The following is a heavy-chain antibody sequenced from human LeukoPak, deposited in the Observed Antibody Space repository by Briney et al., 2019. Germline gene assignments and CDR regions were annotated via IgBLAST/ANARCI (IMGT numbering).Heavy chain of an antibody. J-gene: IGHJ5*02. CDR3: VRSKSGTYGWFDP. V-gene: IGHV4-59*01. CDR1: LGSLIFYY. CDR2: IYYSGTT. D-gene: IGHD4-17*01. Sequence: PSETLSLTRAVSLGSLIFYYWRWIRQPPRAGLEWGGDIYYSGTTNYNPSLKSRVTISVDTSKNQFSLKVTSVTAADTAVYYCVRSKSGTYGWFDPWGQGTLVTVSS.